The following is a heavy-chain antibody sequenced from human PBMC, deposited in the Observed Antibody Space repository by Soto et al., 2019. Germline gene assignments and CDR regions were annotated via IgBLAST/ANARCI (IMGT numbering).Heavy chain of an antibody. V-gene: IGHV1-69*06. J-gene: IGHJ5*01. CDR1: GGTFSSYA. D-gene: IGHD2-15*01. Sequence: SVNLSCKASGGTFSSYAISWVRQAPGQGLEWMGGIIPIFGTANYAQKFQGRVTITGDTSTSTAYMELSSLRSEDTAVYYCAIGIATGPLDSWGQGTLVTLSS. CDR2: IIPIFGTA. CDR3: AIGIATGPLDS.